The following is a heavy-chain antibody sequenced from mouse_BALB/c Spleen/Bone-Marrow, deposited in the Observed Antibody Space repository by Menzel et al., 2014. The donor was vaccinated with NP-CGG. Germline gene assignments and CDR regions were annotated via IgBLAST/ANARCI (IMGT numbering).Heavy chain of an antibody. CDR1: GYSITSDYA. J-gene: IGHJ1*01. Sequence: EVQRVESGPGLVKPSQSLSLTCTVTGYSITSDYAWNWIRQFPGNKLEWMGYISYSGSTSYNPSLKSRISITRDTSKNQFFLQLNSVTTEDTATYHCARWRDYYGSSYYWDFDVWGAGTTVTVSS. CDR2: ISYSGST. CDR3: ARWRDYYGSSYYWDFDV. D-gene: IGHD1-1*01. V-gene: IGHV3-2*02.